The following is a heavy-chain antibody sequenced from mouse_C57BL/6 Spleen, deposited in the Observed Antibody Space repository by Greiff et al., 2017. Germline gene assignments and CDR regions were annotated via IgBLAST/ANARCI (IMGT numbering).Heavy chain of an antibody. CDR3: ARDYGDYYGSSYRWYFDV. CDR1: GFTFSSYA. D-gene: IGHD1-1*01. Sequence: EVQLVESGGGLVKPGGSLKLSCAASGFTFSSYAMSWVRQTPEKRLEWVATISDGGSYTYYPDNVTGRFTISRDNAKNNLYLQMSHLKSEDTAMYYCARDYGDYYGSSYRWYFDVWGTGTTVTVSS. J-gene: IGHJ1*03. CDR2: ISDGGSYT. V-gene: IGHV5-4*01.